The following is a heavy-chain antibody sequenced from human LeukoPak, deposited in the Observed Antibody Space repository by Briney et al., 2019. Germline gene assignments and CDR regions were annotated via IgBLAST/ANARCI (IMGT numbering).Heavy chain of an antibody. CDR2: MNPNSGNT. CDR3: ARRTVTTRCSDY. D-gene: IGHD4-17*01. CDR1: GYTFTSYD. Sequence: ASVKVSCKASGYTFTSYDINWARQATGQGLEWMGWMNPNSGNTGYAQKFQGRVTMTRNTSISTAYMELSSLRSEDTAVYYCARRTVTTRCSDYWGQGTLVTVSS. V-gene: IGHV1-8*01. J-gene: IGHJ4*02.